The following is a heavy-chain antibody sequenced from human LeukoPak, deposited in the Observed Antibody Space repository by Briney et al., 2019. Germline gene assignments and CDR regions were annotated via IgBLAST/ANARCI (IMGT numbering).Heavy chain of an antibody. D-gene: IGHD1-26*01. CDR3: ARGGSYLSAFDI. CDR2: ISSSSSYI. CDR1: GFAFSSYS. V-gene: IGHV3-21*04. J-gene: IGHJ3*02. Sequence: GGSLRLSCAASGFAFSSYSMNWVRQAPGKGLEWVSSISSSSSYIYYADSVKGRFTISRDNSKNTLYLQMNSLRAEDTAVYYCARGGSYLSAFDIWGQGTMVTVSS.